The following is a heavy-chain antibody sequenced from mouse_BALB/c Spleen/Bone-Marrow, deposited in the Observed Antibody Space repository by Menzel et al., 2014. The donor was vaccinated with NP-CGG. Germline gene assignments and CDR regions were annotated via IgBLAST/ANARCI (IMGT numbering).Heavy chain of an antibody. D-gene: IGHD3-3*01. Sequence: EVQLVESGGGLVQPGGSLKLSCAASGFTFSGYGMSWVRQTPDKGLELVATISGSGSSTYYPDSVKVRFTISRDNARNTLYLQMSSLKSEDTAMYYCARGRDWFDYWGQGTTLTVSS. CDR2: ISGSGSST. CDR1: GFTFSGYG. V-gene: IGHV5-6-3*01. J-gene: IGHJ2*01. CDR3: ARGRDWFDY.